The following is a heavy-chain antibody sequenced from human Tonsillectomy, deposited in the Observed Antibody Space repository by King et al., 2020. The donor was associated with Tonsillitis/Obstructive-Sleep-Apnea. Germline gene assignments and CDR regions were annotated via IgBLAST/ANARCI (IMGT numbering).Heavy chain of an antibody. J-gene: IGHJ3*02. V-gene: IGHV3-33*01. CDR2: IWYDGSNK. Sequence: VQLVESGGGVVQPGRSLRLSCAASGFTFSSYGMYWVRQAPGKGLEWVAVIWYDGSNKYYADSVKGRFTISRDNSKNTLYLQMNSLRAEDTAVYFCARDYGDYKGDTFDIWGQGTMVTGSS. D-gene: IGHD4-17*01. CDR1: GFTFSSYG. CDR3: ARDYGDYKGDTFDI.